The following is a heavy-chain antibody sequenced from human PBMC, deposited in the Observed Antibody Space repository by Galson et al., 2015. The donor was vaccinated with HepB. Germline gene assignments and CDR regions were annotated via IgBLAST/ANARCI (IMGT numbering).Heavy chain of an antibody. CDR2: ISYDGSNK. Sequence: SLRLSCAASGFTFSSYGMHWVRQAPGKGLEWVAVISYDGSNKYYADSVKGRFTISRDNSKNTLYLQMSSLRAEDTAVYYCAKGVKIAARRGYYYGMDVWGQRTTVTVSS. D-gene: IGHD6-6*01. CDR3: AKGVKIAARRGYYYGMDV. J-gene: IGHJ6*02. CDR1: GFTFSSYG. V-gene: IGHV3-30*18.